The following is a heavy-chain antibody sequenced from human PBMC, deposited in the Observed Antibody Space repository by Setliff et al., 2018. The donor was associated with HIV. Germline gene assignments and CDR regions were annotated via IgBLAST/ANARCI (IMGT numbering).Heavy chain of an antibody. Sequence: SETLSLTCTVSGGSIISGDHYWSWIRQPPGKGLEWIDYIYYSGSTYYNPSLKSRVTISVDTSKNQFSLSLTSVTGADTAVYYCARGGASSKYLDPWGQGTLVTVSS. CDR1: GGSIISGDHY. D-gene: IGHD2-15*01. V-gene: IGHV4-30-4*02. J-gene: IGHJ5*02. CDR3: ARGGASSKYLDP. CDR2: IYYSGST.